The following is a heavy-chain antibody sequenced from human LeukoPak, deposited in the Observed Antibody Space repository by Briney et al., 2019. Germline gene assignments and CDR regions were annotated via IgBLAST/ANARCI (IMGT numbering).Heavy chain of an antibody. J-gene: IGHJ4*02. D-gene: IGHD3-22*01. CDR1: GFAFSDYY. CDR3: ARDRSYYDSSGYYSKKDY. V-gene: IGHV3-11*01. Sequence: PGGSLRLSCAASGFAFSDYYMSWIRQAPGKGLEWVSYISSSGSTIYYADSVKGRFTISRDNAKNSLYLQMNSLRAEDTAVYYCARDRSYYDSSGYYSKKDYWGQGTLVTVSS. CDR2: ISSSGSTI.